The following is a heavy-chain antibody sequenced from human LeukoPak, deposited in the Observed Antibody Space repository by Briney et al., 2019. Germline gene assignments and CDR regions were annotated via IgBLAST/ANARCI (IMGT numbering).Heavy chain of an antibody. V-gene: IGHV3-30*02. D-gene: IGHD1-26*01. CDR2: IRYDGSNK. J-gene: IGHJ4*02. Sequence: PGGSLRLSCAASGFTFSSYGMHWVRQAPGKGLEWVAFIRYDGSNKYYADSVKGRFTISRDNSKNTLYLQMNSLRAEDTAVYYCAKDLDRWEVGASDYWGQGTLVTVSS. CDR3: AKDLDRWEVGASDY. CDR1: GFTFSSYG.